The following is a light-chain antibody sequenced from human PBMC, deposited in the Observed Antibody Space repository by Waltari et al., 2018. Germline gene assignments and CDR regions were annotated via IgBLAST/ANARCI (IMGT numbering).Light chain of an antibody. Sequence: QSVLTQPPSASGAPGQSVTISCSGSTSNIGSSTVNWYQQLPGTAPKLLISIHNGRPSGGPDRFSGSASGTSASLAISGLQSEDEADYYCAAWDDSLNAWVFGGGTKLTVL. J-gene: IGLJ3*02. CDR2: IHN. CDR1: TSNIGSST. V-gene: IGLV1-44*01. CDR3: AAWDDSLNAWV.